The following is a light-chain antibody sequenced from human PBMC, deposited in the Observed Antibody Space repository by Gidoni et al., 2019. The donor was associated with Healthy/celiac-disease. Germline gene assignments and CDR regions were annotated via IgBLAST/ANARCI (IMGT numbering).Light chain of an antibody. Sequence: PQSPGTLSVSPGERATLSCRASQSVSSSYLAWYQQKPGQAPRRLIYGASSRATGIPDRFSGSGSGTDFTLTISRLEPEDFAVDYCQQYGSSTLTFXGXTKVEIK. J-gene: IGKJ4*01. CDR3: QQYGSSTLT. CDR1: QSVSSSY. CDR2: GAS. V-gene: IGKV3-20*01.